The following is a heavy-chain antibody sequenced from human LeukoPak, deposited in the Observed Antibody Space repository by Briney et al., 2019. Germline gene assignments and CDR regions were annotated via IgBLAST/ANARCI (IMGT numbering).Heavy chain of an antibody. CDR1: GGTFSSYA. Sequence: GASVKVSCKASGGTFSSYAISWVRQAPGQGLEWMGRINPNSGGTNYAQKFQGRVTMTRDTSISTAYMELSRLRSDDTAVHYCATLLYYYDSSGYFFDYWGQGTLVTVSS. V-gene: IGHV1-2*06. CDR3: ATLLYYYDSSGYFFDY. D-gene: IGHD3-22*01. J-gene: IGHJ4*02. CDR2: INPNSGGT.